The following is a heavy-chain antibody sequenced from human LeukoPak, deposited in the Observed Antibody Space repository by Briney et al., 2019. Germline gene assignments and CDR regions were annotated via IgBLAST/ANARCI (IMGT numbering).Heavy chain of an antibody. V-gene: IGHV1-8*01. CDR2: MNLNSGNT. CDR3: ARVGRRISMVRGVIIESWGYDY. Sequence: ASVKVSCKASGYTFTSSDINWVRQATGQGLEWMGWMNLNSGNTGYAQKFQGRVTMTRNTSISTAYMELSSLRSEDTAVYYCARVGRRISMVRGVIIESWGYDYWGQGTLVTVSS. J-gene: IGHJ4*02. D-gene: IGHD3-10*01. CDR1: GYTFTSSD.